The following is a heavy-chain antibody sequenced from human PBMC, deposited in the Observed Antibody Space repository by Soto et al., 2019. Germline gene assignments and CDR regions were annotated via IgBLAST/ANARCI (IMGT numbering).Heavy chain of an antibody. D-gene: IGHD3-22*01. Sequence: GGSLRLSCAASGFTFSSYGMHWVRQAPGKGLEWVAVISYDGSNKYYADSVKGRFTISRDNSKNTLYLQMNSLRAEDTAVYYCAKDRYYYDSSGFFFDYWGQGTLVTVSS. CDR1: GFTFSSYG. CDR2: ISYDGSNK. J-gene: IGHJ4*02. CDR3: AKDRYYYDSSGFFFDY. V-gene: IGHV3-30*18.